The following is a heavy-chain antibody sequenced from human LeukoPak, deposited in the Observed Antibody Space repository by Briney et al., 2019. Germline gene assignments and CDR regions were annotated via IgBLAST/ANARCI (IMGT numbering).Heavy chain of an antibody. V-gene: IGHV6-1*01. Sequence: SQTLSLTCAIAGDSVSSNSVTWNWIRQSPSRGLEWLGRTYYRSTWYNDYAVSVRGRITVNPDTSKNQFSLHLNSVTPEDTAVYYCTRRLTQYDCFDPWGQGILVTVSS. J-gene: IGHJ5*02. CDR1: GDSVSSNSVT. CDR3: TRRLTQYDCFDP. D-gene: IGHD2-2*01. CDR2: TYYRSTWYN.